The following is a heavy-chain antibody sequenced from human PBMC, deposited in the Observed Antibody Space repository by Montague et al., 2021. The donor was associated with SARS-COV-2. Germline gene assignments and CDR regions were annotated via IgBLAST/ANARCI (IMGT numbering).Heavy chain of an antibody. CDR1: GFNFSSYG. CDR3: ANRGVRYFDAQGVWYYFDY. CDR2: ISDSGGST. Sequence: SRRVSCLASGFNFSSYGMTWVRQAPGKGLEWVSTISDSGGSTYYADSVKGRFTISRDNSKNTLYLQMNSLRAEDTAVYYCANRGVRYFDAQGVWYYFDYWGQGTLVTVSS. D-gene: IGHD3-9*01. J-gene: IGHJ4*02. V-gene: IGHV3-23*01.